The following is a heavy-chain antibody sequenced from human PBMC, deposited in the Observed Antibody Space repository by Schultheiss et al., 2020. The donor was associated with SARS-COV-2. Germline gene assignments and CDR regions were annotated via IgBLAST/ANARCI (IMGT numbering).Heavy chain of an antibody. CDR2: IIPIFGTA. D-gene: IGHD3-3*01. CDR1: GGTFSSYA. V-gene: IGHV1-69*05. J-gene: IGHJ6*03. Sequence: SVKVSCKASGGTFSSYAISWVRQAPGQGLEWMGGIIPIFGTANYAQKFQGRVTMTRDTSTSTVYMELSSLRSEDTAVYYCATSIFGVVIDYYYYMDVWGKGTTVTVSS. CDR3: ATSIFGVVIDYYYYMDV.